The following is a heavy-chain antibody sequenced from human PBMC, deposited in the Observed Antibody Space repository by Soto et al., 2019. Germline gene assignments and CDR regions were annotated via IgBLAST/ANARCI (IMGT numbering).Heavy chain of an antibody. Sequence: SETLSLTCAVYGGSFSGYYWSWIRQPPGKGLEWIGEINHSGSTNYNSSLKSRVTISVDTSKNQFSLKLSSVTAADTAVYYCARGGIAVAGSGYFQHWGQGTLVTVSS. J-gene: IGHJ1*01. CDR3: ARGGIAVAGSGYFQH. D-gene: IGHD6-19*01. V-gene: IGHV4-34*01. CDR2: INHSGST. CDR1: GGSFSGYY.